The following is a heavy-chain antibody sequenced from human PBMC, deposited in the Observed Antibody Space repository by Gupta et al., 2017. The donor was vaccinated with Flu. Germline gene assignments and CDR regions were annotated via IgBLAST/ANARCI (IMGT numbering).Heavy chain of an antibody. CDR2: IWYDGSKK. Sequence: QVQLVESGVGVVQPGRSLRLSCAASGFPFRSYGMHWVRQAPGKGLEWVAVIWYDGSKKYYADSVKGRFTISRDNSKNTLYLQMNSLRAEDTAVYDGARGALSGIAVAAPLNYWGQGTRVTVSS. D-gene: IGHD6-19*01. J-gene: IGHJ4*02. V-gene: IGHV3-33*01. CDR3: ARGALSGIAVAAPLNY. CDR1: GFPFRSYG.